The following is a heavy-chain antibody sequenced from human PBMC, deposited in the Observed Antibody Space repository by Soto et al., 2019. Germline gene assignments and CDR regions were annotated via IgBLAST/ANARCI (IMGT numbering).Heavy chain of an antibody. V-gene: IGHV3-30*09. CDR3: ARWEHPLFDY. CDR2: ISSDGNHK. D-gene: IGHD1-1*01. CDR1: GFSVSAYT. J-gene: IGHJ4*02. Sequence: QVQLVESGGGVVQPGRSLRLSCAASGFSVSAYTVHWVRQAPGKGLEWVAVISSDGNHKYYTDSVKGRFAISRDTSTNTVFLQMSSLGPEDTAVYYCARWEHPLFDYWGQGTLVTVSS.